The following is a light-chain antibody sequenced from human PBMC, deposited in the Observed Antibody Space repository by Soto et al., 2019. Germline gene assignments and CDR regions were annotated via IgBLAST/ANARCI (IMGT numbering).Light chain of an antibody. V-gene: IGLV2-11*01. J-gene: IGLJ1*01. CDR3: CSYAGSPRYV. Sequence: QPVLTQPRSVSGSPGQSVTISCTGTSSDVGGYNYVSWYQQHPGKAPKVMIYDVSERPSGVPDRFSCSKSGNTASLTISGLQAEDEADYYCCSYAGSPRYVFGTGTKLTVL. CDR1: SSDVGGYNY. CDR2: DVS.